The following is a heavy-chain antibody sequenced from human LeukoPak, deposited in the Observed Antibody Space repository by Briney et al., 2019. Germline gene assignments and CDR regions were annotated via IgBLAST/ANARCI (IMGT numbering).Heavy chain of an antibody. J-gene: IGHJ6*02. CDR3: ATDRGKAYGMDV. V-gene: IGHV1-24*01. Sequence: ASVKVSCKVSGYTLTELSMHWVRQAPGKGLEWMGGFDPEDGETIYAQKFQGRVTMTEDTSTDTAYMELSSLRSEDTAVYYCATDRGKAYGMDVWGQGTTVTVSS. D-gene: IGHD3-10*01. CDR2: FDPEDGET. CDR1: GYTLTELS.